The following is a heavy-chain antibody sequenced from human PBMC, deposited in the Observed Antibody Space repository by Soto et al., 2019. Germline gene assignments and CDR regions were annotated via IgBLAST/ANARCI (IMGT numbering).Heavy chain of an antibody. V-gene: IGHV3-49*03. CDR3: TRVSGRDDFWSGYYSPPFDY. CDR1: GFTFGDYA. D-gene: IGHD3-3*01. CDR2: IRSKAYGGTT. J-gene: IGHJ4*02. Sequence: GGSLRLSCTASGFTFGDYAMSWFRQAPGKGLEWVGFIRSKAYGGTTEYAASVKGRFTISRDDSKSIAYLQMNSLKTEDTAVYYCTRVSGRDDFWSGYYSPPFDYWGQGTLVTVSS.